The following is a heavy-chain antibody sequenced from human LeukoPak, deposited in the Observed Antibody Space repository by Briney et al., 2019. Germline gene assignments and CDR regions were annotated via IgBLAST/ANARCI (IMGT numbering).Heavy chain of an antibody. CDR3: ARWGESGDSVVHAFDI. CDR2: GHHSGTT. Sequence: SETLSLTCTVSGASITSYYWDWMRQSPGKGLEWIGYGHHSGTTNYNPSLESRGTISVDTSKNQFSLKLSSVSAADTAAYYCARWGESGDSVVHAFDIWGRGTMVTVSS. D-gene: IGHD2-21*02. CDR1: GASITSYY. J-gene: IGHJ3*02. V-gene: IGHV4-59*01.